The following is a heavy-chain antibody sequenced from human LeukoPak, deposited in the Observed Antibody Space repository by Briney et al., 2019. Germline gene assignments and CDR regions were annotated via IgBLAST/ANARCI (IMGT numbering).Heavy chain of an antibody. Sequence: GGSLRLSCAASGFTFSSYWMNWVRQAPGKGLVWVSRIASDGSSTTYADSVKGRFSISRDNAKNTLYLQMNSLRAEDTAVYYCAREYVRGSGGFDYWGQGTLVTVSS. D-gene: IGHD3-10*01. CDR3: AREYVRGSGGFDY. CDR2: IASDGSST. J-gene: IGHJ4*02. CDR1: GFTFSSYW. V-gene: IGHV3-74*01.